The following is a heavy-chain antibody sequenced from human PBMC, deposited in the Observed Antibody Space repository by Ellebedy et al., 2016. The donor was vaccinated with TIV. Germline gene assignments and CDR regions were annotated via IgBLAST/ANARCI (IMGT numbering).Heavy chain of an antibody. J-gene: IGHJ3*02. CDR2: INQDGTVP. Sequence: GESLKISCAASGITFSQYWMNWVRQAPGKGLEWLANINQDGTVPDYLDSLKGRFSISRDNAKNLLFLQMHSLRDDDTAMYYCASGAYDIWGQGTMVTVSS. CDR1: GITFSQYW. CDR3: ASGAYDI. V-gene: IGHV3-7*03.